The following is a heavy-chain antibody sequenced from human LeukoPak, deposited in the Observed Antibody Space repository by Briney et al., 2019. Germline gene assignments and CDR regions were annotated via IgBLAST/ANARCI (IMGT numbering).Heavy chain of an antibody. Sequence: PGGSLRLSCAASGFTLSTFWMSWVRQAPGKGPEWVANIKQDGSEKYYVESVKGRFTISRDNSKNTLYLQMNSLRAEDTAVYYCSRLTVSLMIVVVPYYFDYWGQGTLVTVSS. J-gene: IGHJ4*02. CDR1: GFTLSTFW. CDR3: SRLTVSLMIVVVPYYFDY. V-gene: IGHV3-7*05. D-gene: IGHD3-22*01. CDR2: IKQDGSEK.